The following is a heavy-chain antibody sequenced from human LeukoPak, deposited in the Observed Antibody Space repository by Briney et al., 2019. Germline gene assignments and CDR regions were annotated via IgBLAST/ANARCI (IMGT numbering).Heavy chain of an antibody. D-gene: IGHD3-9*01. CDR3: ARTALYDILTGYFDY. CDR2: ISSSSTSI. V-gene: IGHV3-21*01. Sequence: GGSLRLSCTASGFTFSSYTINWVRQAPGKGLEWVSSISSSSTSINYADSVKGRFTISRDNSKNTLYLQMNSLRAEDTAVYYCARTALYDILTGYFDYWGQGTLVTVSS. CDR1: GFTFSSYT. J-gene: IGHJ4*02.